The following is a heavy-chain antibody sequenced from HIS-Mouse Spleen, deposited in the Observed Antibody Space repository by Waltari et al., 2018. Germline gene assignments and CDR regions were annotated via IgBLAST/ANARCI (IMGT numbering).Heavy chain of an antibody. J-gene: IGHJ3*02. CDR1: GYTFTGYY. CDR3: ARAAPTDAFDI. Sequence: QVQLVQSGAEVKKPGASVKVSCKASGYTFTGYYMHWVRQAPGQGLEWMGGINPNRGGTNDAQKFQGRLTRTRDTSISTAYMELSRLRSDDTAVYYCARAAPTDAFDIWGQGTMVTVSS. V-gene: IGHV1-2*02. CDR2: INPNRGGT.